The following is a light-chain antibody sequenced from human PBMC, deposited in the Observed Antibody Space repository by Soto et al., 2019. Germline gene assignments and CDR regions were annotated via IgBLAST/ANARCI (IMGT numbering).Light chain of an antibody. J-gene: IGKJ1*01. Sequence: DIKMTQSPSSLSASVGDRVTITCRASQSISNYLNWYHQKPGKAPKRLIYSASYLQSGVPPRFSGSGSGTDFTLTISSLQPEDFATYYCQQSYTTPWTFGQGTNVEIK. CDR3: QQSYTTPWT. V-gene: IGKV1-39*01. CDR1: QSISNY. CDR2: SAS.